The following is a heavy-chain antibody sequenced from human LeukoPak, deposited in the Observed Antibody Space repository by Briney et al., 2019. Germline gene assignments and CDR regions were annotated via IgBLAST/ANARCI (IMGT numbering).Heavy chain of an antibody. V-gene: IGHV1-8*02. D-gene: IGHD6-13*01. CDR2: MNPNSGNT. J-gene: IGHJ4*02. CDR3: ARGRPSTSLSSSWYVFKRKGYYFDY. Sequence: ASVKVSCKASGGTFSSYAISWVRQATGQGLEWMGWMNPNSGNTGYAQKFQGRVTMTRNTSISTAYMELSSLRSEDTAVYYCARGRPSTSLSSSWYVFKRKGYYFDYWGQGTLVTVSS. CDR1: GGTFSSYA.